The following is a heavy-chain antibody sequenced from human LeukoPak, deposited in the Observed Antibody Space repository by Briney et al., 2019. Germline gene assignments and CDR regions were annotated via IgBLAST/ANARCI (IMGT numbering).Heavy chain of an antibody. D-gene: IGHD3-22*01. CDR3: ARVSSVTDLDY. CDR2: INPNSGAT. CDR1: GYSFTGYY. J-gene: IGHJ4*02. V-gene: IGHV1-2*02. Sequence: ASVTVSCTASGYSFTGYYVHWVRQAPGQGLEWMGWINPNSGATDYAQNFQGRVTMTRDTSISTAYMEGSRLRSDDTAVYYCARVSSVTDLDYWGQGTLVTVSS.